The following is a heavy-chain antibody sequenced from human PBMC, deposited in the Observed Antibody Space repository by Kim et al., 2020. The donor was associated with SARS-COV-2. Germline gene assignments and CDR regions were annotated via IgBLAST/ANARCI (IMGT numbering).Heavy chain of an antibody. Sequence: GGSLRLSCAASGFTVSSNYMSWVRQAPGKGLEWVSVIYSGGSTYYADSVKGRFTISRHNSKNTLYLQMNSLRAEDTAVYYCARGRSQAYYYDSSFDYWGQGTLVTVSS. CDR2: IYSGGST. CDR3: ARGRSQAYYYDSSFDY. V-gene: IGHV3-53*04. J-gene: IGHJ4*02. D-gene: IGHD3-22*01. CDR1: GFTVSSNY.